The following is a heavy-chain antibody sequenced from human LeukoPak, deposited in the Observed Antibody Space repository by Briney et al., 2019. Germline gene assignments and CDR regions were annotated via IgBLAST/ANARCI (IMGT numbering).Heavy chain of an antibody. CDR3: ARVRPTTYSSGYYYVDY. Sequence: ASVKVSCKASGYTFTSYGISWVRQAPGQGLEWMGWISAYNGNTNYAQKLQGRVTMTTDTSTSTAYMELRSLRSDDTAVYYCARVRPTTYSSGYYYVDYWGQGTWSPSPQ. CDR2: ISAYNGNT. V-gene: IGHV1-18*01. J-gene: IGHJ4*02. CDR1: GYTFTSYG. D-gene: IGHD3-22*01.